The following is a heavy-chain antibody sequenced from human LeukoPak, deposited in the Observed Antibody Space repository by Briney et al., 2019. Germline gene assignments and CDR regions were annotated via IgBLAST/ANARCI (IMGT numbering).Heavy chain of an antibody. CDR1: GGSISSNNYY. J-gene: IGHJ4*02. D-gene: IGHD3-22*01. V-gene: IGHV4-39*01. CDR3: ASSPSGYWWNFDC. Sequence: SETLSLTCTVSGGSISSNNYYWGGIRQAPGKGLEWIGSIYYSGSTYNNPSLKSRVTISVDTTKNQFSLKLTSVTAADTAVYYCASSPSGYWWNFDCWGQGTLDTVSS. CDR2: IYYSGST.